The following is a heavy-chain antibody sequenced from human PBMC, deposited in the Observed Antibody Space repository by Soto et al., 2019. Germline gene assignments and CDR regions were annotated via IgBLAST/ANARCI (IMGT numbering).Heavy chain of an antibody. D-gene: IGHD2-2*01. CDR3: ARVSASTYCSSTSCPPHYYYYYMDV. CDR2: IYYSGST. CDR1: GGSISSGGYY. V-gene: IGHV4-31*03. Sequence: SETLSLTCTVSGGSISSGGYYWSWIRQHPGKGLEWIGYIYYSGSTYYNPSLKSRVTISVDTSKNQFSLKLSSVTAADTAVYYCARVSASTYCSSTSCPPHYYYYYMDVWGKGTTVTVSS. J-gene: IGHJ6*03.